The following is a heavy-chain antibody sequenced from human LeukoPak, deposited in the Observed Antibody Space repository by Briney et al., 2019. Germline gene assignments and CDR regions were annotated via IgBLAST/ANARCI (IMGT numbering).Heavy chain of an antibody. D-gene: IGHD3-22*01. Sequence: SETLSLTCTVSGGSIRSYYWSWIRQPAGQGLEWIGRLYSSGSTNYNPSLKSRVTISVDTSKNQFSLKLSSVTAADTAVYYCASMIDSAERTHFDYWGQGTVVTVSS. CDR3: ASMIDSAERTHFDY. V-gene: IGHV4-4*07. J-gene: IGHJ4*02. CDR2: LYSSGST. CDR1: GGSIRSYY.